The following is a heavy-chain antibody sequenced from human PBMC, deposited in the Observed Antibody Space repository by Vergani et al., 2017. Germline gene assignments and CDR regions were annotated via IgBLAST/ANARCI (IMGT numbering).Heavy chain of an antibody. Sequence: QVRLQESGPGLVKPSETLSLTCSVSGGSMSGYYWSWIRQPPGKELEWIGYMYHSGSTNYNPSLETRVTISGDTSKNQFSLKLNSVTAADTAVYYCGSMGGYDEGDAFRIGYFDSWGPGILVTVSS. D-gene: IGHD3-22*01. CDR3: GSMGGYDEGDAFRIGYFDS. CDR1: GGSMSGYY. J-gene: IGHJ4*02. CDR2: MYHSGST. V-gene: IGHV4-59*01.